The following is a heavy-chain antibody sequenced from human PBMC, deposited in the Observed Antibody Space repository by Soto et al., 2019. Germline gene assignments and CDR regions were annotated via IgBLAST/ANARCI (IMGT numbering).Heavy chain of an antibody. CDR3: VGALTYEVPYYYYGMDV. D-gene: IGHD3-16*01. CDR1: GFSFSTYL. CDR2: IKQGGNEK. J-gene: IGHJ6*02. Sequence: PGESLRLSCAASGFSFSTYLMSWVRQAPGKGLEWVANIKQGGNEKFYVDSVKGRFTISRDNDKKSLYLQVDSLRVEDTAVYYCVGALTYEVPYYYYGMDVWGQGTTVTAP. V-gene: IGHV3-7*01.